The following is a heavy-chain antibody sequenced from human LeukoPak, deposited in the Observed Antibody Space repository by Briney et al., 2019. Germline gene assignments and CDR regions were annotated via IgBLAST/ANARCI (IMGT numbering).Heavy chain of an antibody. CDR3: ARDRIQGGDGNY. Sequence: TSETLSLTFTVSGGSISSGGYYWSWIRQHPGKGLEWIGYIYYSGSTYYNPSLKSRVTISVDTSKNQFSLKLSSVTAADTAVYCCARDRIQGGDGNYWGQGTLVTVSS. D-gene: IGHD2-21*01. CDR2: IYYSGST. V-gene: IGHV4-31*03. J-gene: IGHJ4*02. CDR1: GGSISSGGYY.